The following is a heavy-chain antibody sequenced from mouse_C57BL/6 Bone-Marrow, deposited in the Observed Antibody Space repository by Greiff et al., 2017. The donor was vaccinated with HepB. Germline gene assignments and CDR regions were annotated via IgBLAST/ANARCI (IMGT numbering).Heavy chain of an antibody. CDR1: GFTFSSYA. J-gene: IGHJ4*01. CDR3: ARGDWVYYAMDY. Sequence: VQLVESGGGLVKPGGSLKLSCAASGFTFSSYAMSWVRQTPEKRLEWVATISDGGSYTYYPDNVKGRFTISRDNAKNNLYLQMSHLKSEDTAMYYCARGDWVYYAMDYWGQGTSVTVSS. CDR2: ISDGGSYT. V-gene: IGHV5-4*01. D-gene: IGHD4-1*01.